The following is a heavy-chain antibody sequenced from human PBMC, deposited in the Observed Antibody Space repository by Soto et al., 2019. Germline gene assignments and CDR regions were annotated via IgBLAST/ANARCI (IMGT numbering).Heavy chain of an antibody. CDR1: GFTFSSYA. D-gene: IGHD5-12*01. J-gene: IGHJ4*02. Sequence: EVQLLESGGGLVQPGGSLRLSCAASGFTFSSYAMSWVRQAPGKGLEWVSAISGSGGSTYYADSVKGRFTISRDNSKTTRYLQMNSLRAEDTAVYYCAKDMARSGYAAFDYWGQGTLVTVSS. V-gene: IGHV3-23*01. CDR2: ISGSGGST. CDR3: AKDMARSGYAAFDY.